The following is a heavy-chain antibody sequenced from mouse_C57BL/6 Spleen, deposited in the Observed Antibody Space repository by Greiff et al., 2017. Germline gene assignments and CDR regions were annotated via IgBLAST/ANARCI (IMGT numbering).Heavy chain of an antibody. Sequence: EVMLVESGEGLVKPGGSLKLSCAASGFTFSSYAMSWVRQTPEKRLAWVAYISSGGDYIYYADTVKGRFTISRDNARNTLYLQMSSLKSEDTAMYYCTRDMVYGKGAMDYWGQGTSVTVSS. J-gene: IGHJ4*01. CDR2: ISSGGDYI. CDR1: GFTFSSYA. V-gene: IGHV5-9-1*02. CDR3: TRDMVYGKGAMDY. D-gene: IGHD2-1*01.